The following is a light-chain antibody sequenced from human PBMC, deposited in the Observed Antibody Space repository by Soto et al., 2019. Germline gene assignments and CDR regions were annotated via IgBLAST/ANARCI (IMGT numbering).Light chain of an antibody. CDR3: SSYTSSTTQV. CDR2: EVG. Sequence: QSVLTQPASVSGSPGQSITISCAGTSSDVGAYNYVSWYQQHPGKAPKLVIYEVGDRPSGVSNRFSGSKSGNTASLTISGLQAEDEDDYYCSSYTSSTTQVFGGGTKLTVL. V-gene: IGLV2-14*01. J-gene: IGLJ3*02. CDR1: SSDVGAYNY.